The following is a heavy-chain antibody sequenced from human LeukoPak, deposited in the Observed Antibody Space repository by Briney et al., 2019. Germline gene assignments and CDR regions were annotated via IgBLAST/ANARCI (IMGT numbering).Heavy chain of an antibody. Sequence: SETLSLTCTVSGGSISSGGYYWSWIRQHPGKGLEWIGYIYYSGSTYYNPSLKSRVTMSVDTSKNQFSLKLSSVTAADTAVYYCARACYEEKHNWFDPWGQGTLVTVSS. V-gene: IGHV4-31*03. CDR2: IYYSGST. D-gene: IGHD5-12*01. CDR3: ARACYEEKHNWFDP. CDR1: GGSISSGGYY. J-gene: IGHJ5*02.